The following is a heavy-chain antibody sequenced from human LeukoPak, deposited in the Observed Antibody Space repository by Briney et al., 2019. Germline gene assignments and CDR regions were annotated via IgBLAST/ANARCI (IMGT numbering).Heavy chain of an antibody. D-gene: IGHD2-2*01. CDR1: IYSISSGYH. CDR2: IHHSGST. Sequence: SETLSLTCAVSIYSISSGYHWGWIRQPPGKGLEWIGSIHHSGSTYYNPSLKSRVTISVDTSKNQFSLKLSSVTAADTAVYYCARGVVPAAPILFAYWGQGTLVTVSS. J-gene: IGHJ4*02. CDR3: ARGVVPAAPILFAY. V-gene: IGHV4-38-2*01.